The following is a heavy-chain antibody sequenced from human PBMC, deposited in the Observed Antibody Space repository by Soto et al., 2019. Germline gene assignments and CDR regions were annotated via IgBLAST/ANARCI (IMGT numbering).Heavy chain of an antibody. Sequence: ASVKVSCKASGYTFTSYAMHWVRQAPGQRLEWMGWINAGNGNTKYSQKFQGRVTITRDTSASTAYMELSSLRSEDTAVYYCARDYDILTGYYFDYWGQGTLVTVSS. CDR1: GYTFTSYA. J-gene: IGHJ4*02. CDR3: ARDYDILTGYYFDY. D-gene: IGHD3-9*01. V-gene: IGHV1-3*01. CDR2: INAGNGNT.